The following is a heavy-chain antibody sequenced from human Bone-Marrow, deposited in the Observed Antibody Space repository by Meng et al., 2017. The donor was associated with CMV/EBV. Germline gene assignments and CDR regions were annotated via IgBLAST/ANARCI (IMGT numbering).Heavy chain of an antibody. CDR1: GFTFSSYA. CDR3: ARADGWLSPFDY. Sequence: SCAASGFTFSSYAMHWVRQAPGKGLEWVAVISYDGSNKYYADSVKGRFTISRDNSKNTLYLQMNSLRAEDTAVYYCARADGWLSPFDYWGQGTLVTVSS. J-gene: IGHJ4*02. D-gene: IGHD3-9*01. CDR2: ISYDGSNK. V-gene: IGHV3-30*04.